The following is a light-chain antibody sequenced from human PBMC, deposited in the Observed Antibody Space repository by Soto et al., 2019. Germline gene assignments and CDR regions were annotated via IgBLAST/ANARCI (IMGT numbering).Light chain of an antibody. CDR2: GAS. Sequence: EIVLTQSPGTLSLSPGERATLSCRASQSVSSSFLDWYQQKPGQAPRLLIYGASSRATGIPDRFSGSGSGTDFTLTISRLEPEDFAVYYCHQYGSSPSTFGQGTKVDIK. V-gene: IGKV3-20*01. CDR1: QSVSSSF. J-gene: IGKJ1*01. CDR3: HQYGSSPST.